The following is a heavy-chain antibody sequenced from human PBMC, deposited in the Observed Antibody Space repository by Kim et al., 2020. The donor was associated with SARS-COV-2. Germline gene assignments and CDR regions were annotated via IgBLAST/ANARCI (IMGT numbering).Heavy chain of an antibody. D-gene: IGHD3-3*01. J-gene: IGHJ1*01. Sequence: GGSLRLSCAASGFTFSSYAMSWVRQAPGKGLEWVSAISGSGGSTYYADSVKGRFTISRDNSKNTLYLQMNSLRAEDTAVYYCAKDSVFGVVSPEYFQHWGQVTLVTVSS. CDR1: GFTFSSYA. CDR2: ISGSGGST. CDR3: AKDSVFGVVSPEYFQH. V-gene: IGHV3-23*01.